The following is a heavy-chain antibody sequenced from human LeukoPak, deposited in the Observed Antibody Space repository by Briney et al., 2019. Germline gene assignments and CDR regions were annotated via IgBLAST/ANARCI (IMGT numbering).Heavy chain of an antibody. V-gene: IGHV1-46*01. D-gene: IGHD3-10*01. CDR1: GYTFTSYY. Sequence: ASVKVSCKGSGYTFTSYYLHWVRQAPGQGLEWMGIINPSGGSTSYAQKFQARVTMTRDTSTSTVYMELSSLRSEDTAVYYCETGDHSDYWGQGTLVTVSS. CDR2: INPSGGST. J-gene: IGHJ4*02. CDR3: ETGDHSDY.